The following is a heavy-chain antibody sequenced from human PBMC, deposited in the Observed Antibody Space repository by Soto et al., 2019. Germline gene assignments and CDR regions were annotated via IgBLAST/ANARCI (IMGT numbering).Heavy chain of an antibody. CDR3: TRDIKSTYFDY. CDR1: GFTFSNYG. V-gene: IGHV3-33*01. Sequence: GGSLRLSCAASGFTFSNYGMHWVRQAPGKGLEWVAVIFYDASNEYYADSVKGRFTISRDNSKNTLYLQMNSLRAEDTAVYYCTRDIKSTYFDYWGQGTLVTSPQ. CDR2: IFYDASNE. D-gene: IGHD1-20*01. J-gene: IGHJ4*02.